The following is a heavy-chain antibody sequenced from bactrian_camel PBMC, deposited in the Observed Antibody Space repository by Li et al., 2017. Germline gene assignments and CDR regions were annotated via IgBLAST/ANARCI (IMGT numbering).Heavy chain of an antibody. J-gene: IGHJ4*01. CDR3: ASGFLLGEADDCRRGPCYGPE. D-gene: IGHD1*01. CDR1: GFTFSRID. Sequence: DVQLVESGGGLVQPGGSLRLSCAASGFTFSRIDMTWLRQAPGKGLEWVSAINKGGDRTLYADSVKGRFTISRDNAKNTLYLQMNSLKTEDTAVYYCASGFLLGEADDCRRGPCYGPERGQGTQVTVS. CDR2: INKGGDRT. V-gene: IGHV3S40*01.